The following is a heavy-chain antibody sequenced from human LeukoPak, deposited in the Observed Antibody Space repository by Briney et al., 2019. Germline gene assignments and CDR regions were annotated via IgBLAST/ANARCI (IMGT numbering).Heavy chain of an antibody. Sequence: PGGSLRLSCAASGFTFSSYEMNWVRQAPGKGLEWVSYISSSGSTIYYANSVKGRFTISRDNAKNSLYLQMNSLRDEDTAVYYCARDPRNVLRYFDWFSARPPYGMDVWGQGTTVTVSS. V-gene: IGHV3-48*03. CDR1: GFTFSSYE. D-gene: IGHD3-9*01. J-gene: IGHJ6*02. CDR2: ISSSGSTI. CDR3: ARDPRNVLRYFDWFSARPPYGMDV.